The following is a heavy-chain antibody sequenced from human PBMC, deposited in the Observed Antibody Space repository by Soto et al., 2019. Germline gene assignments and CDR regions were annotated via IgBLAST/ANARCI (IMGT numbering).Heavy chain of an antibody. J-gene: IGHJ4*02. CDR3: ARDSEGSSWYIYQCDN. Sequence: SVKVSCKASGYIFTGYYMHWVRQAPGQGLEWMGWINPNSGDTKYAQKFQGRVIMTRDTSISTASVELSSLTSDDTAVYYCARDSEGSSWYIYQCDNWGLGTRVTVSS. D-gene: IGHD6-13*01. CDR2: INPNSGDT. V-gene: IGHV1-2*02. CDR1: GYIFTGYY.